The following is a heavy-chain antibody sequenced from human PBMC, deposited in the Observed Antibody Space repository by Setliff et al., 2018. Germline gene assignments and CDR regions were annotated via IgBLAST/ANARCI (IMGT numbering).Heavy chain of an antibody. CDR1: GYIFTSYA. V-gene: IGHV1-18*01. D-gene: IGHD7-27*01. CDR2: ISAYNANT. CDR3: AREPLWGSHDAFDI. Sequence: ASVKVSCKASGYIFTSYAINWVRQAPGQGLEWMGSISAYNANTIYAQNLQGRVTMTRDTSTSTAYMELRSLRSDDTAVYYCAREPLWGSHDAFDIWGQGTMVTVSS. J-gene: IGHJ3*02.